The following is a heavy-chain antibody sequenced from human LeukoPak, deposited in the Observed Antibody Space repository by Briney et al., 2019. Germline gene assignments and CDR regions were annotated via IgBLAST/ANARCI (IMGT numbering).Heavy chain of an antibody. D-gene: IGHD6-19*01. CDR1: GFTFGDYA. CDR3: SRGSIEDGSGWYIDY. Sequence: PGRSLRLSCTTYGFTFGDYAVAWDRQAPGKGLEWVGFARNRAYGGATEYAASAKGRFTISRDDSRNIAYLQMSGLQTDDTAVYYCSRGSIEDGSGWYIDYWGQGTLVTVSS. J-gene: IGHJ4*02. V-gene: IGHV3-49*04. CDR2: ARNRAYGGAT.